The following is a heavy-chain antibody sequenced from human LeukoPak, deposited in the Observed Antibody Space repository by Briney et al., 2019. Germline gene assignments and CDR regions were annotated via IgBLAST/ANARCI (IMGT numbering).Heavy chain of an antibody. CDR2: INHSGST. Sequence: SETLSLTCAVYGGSFSGYYWSWIRQPPGKWLEWIGEINHSGSTNYNPSLKSRVTISVDTSKNQFSLKLNSVTAADTAVYYCARTTEEYYGSGKFRKYYSYYYYMDVWGKGTTVTVSS. D-gene: IGHD3-10*01. CDR3: ARTTEEYYGSGKFRKYYSYYYYMDV. J-gene: IGHJ6*03. CDR1: GGSFSGYY. V-gene: IGHV4-34*01.